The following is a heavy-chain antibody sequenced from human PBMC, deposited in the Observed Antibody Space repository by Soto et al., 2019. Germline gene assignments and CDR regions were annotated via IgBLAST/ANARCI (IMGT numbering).Heavy chain of an antibody. CDR3: ARPLGWRDAFDI. V-gene: IGHV3-7*01. CDR1: GFTFSTNW. CDR2: IKHDGSDE. Sequence: EVQLVESGGGLVQPGGSLRLSCAASGFTFSTNWMSWVHQAPGKGLEWVANIKHDGSDEYYVDPVKGRFTISRDNAKNSLYLQMSSLRAEDTAVYYCARPLGWRDAFDIWGQGTVVTVSS. D-gene: IGHD6-19*01. J-gene: IGHJ3*02.